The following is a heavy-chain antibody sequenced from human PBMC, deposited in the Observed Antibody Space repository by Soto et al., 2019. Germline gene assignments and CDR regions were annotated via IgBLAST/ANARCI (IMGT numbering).Heavy chain of an antibody. J-gene: IGHJ4*02. CDR3: ARVPNFGDYYFDY. Sequence: QVQLVESGGGVVQPGRSLTLSCAASGFNFRSYSMHWVRQAPGKGLEWVAVIWYDGSNKYYVDSVKGRFTISRDNPKNMLYLQMNSLRAEDTAVYYCARVPNFGDYYFDYWGQGALVTVSS. D-gene: IGHD4-17*01. CDR1: GFNFRSYS. V-gene: IGHV3-33*01. CDR2: IWYDGSNK.